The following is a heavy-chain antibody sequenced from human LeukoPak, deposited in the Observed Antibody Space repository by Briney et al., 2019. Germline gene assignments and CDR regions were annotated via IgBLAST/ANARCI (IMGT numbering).Heavy chain of an antibody. CDR3: VTDLVIKGYFDY. Sequence: GGPLRLSCAASGFTFSNVWMSWVRQVPGKGLEWVGRIRRKTDGETTDHAAPVKGRFTISRDDSKNTLYLQMNSLKTEDTAVYYCVTDLVIKGYFDYWGQGALVTVSS. D-gene: IGHD2-21*01. CDR2: IRRKTDGETT. CDR1: GFTFSNVW. J-gene: IGHJ4*02. V-gene: IGHV3-15*01.